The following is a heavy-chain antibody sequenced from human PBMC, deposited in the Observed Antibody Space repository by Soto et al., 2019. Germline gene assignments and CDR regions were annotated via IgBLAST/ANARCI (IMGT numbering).Heavy chain of an antibody. CDR3: ATVSEVGVVRLYYYGIDV. V-gene: IGHV1-3*01. CDR1: GYTFTGYA. CDR2: INAGNGKT. Sequence: ASVKVSCKASGYTFTGYAMHWVRQAPGQRLEWMGWINAGNGKTKYSQKFQGRVTITRDTSASTAYMELSSLRSEDTAVYYCATVSEVGVVRLYYYGIDVWGQGTTVTFSS. J-gene: IGHJ6*02. D-gene: IGHD1-26*01.